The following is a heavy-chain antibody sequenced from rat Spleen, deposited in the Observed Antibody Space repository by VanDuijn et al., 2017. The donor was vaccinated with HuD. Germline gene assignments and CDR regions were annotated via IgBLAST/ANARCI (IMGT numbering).Heavy chain of an antibody. CDR1: GFSLTSYS. Sequence: QVQLKESGPGLVQPSETLSLTCTVSGFSLTSYSVSWVRQPSGKGLEWVGVIWAGGSTAYNSLLKSRLSISRDTSKSQVFLKMNSLQPEDTGTYYCARHLREASGVMDVWGQGASVTVSS. CDR2: IWAGGST. D-gene: IGHD4-3*01. J-gene: IGHJ4*01. CDR3: ARHLREASGVMDV. V-gene: IGHV2-30*01.